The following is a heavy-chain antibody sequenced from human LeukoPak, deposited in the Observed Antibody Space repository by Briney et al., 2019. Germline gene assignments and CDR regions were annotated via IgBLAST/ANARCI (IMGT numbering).Heavy chain of an antibody. D-gene: IGHD6-13*01. J-gene: IGHJ6*03. Sequence: ASVKVSCKTSGYILSMFWMHWVRQAPGQGLEWMGIINPSRSSTTFAPKFQGRVSMTGDMTTNTVYMEMSGVTSEDTGIYFCARDVSARGAGVVAPGLLPLMNYFGFYMDVWGKGTSVTVSS. CDR3: ARDVSARGAGVVAPGLLPLMNYFGFYMDV. CDR1: GYILSMFW. CDR2: INPSRSST. V-gene: IGHV1-46*01.